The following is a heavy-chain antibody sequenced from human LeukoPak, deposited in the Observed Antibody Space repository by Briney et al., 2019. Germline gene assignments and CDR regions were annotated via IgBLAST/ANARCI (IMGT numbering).Heavy chain of an antibody. CDR3: ARDLGGIAGS. V-gene: IGHV3-74*01. CDR1: GFTFSRYW. D-gene: IGHD1-26*01. Sequence: GGSLRLSCAASGFTFSRYWMHWVRQVPGKGLEWVSRLNEDGRTTTDADSVQGRFTISRDNNKNTLYLQMSSLRAEDTALYYCARDLGGIAGSWGQGTLVTVSS. CDR2: LNEDGRTT. J-gene: IGHJ1*01.